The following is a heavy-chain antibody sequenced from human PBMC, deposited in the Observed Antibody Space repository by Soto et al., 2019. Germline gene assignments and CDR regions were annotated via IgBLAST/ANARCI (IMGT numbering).Heavy chain of an antibody. V-gene: IGHV3-30-3*01. CDR2: ISYDGSNK. D-gene: IGHD5-18*01. CDR3: ARDGGGNSMEGFHY. J-gene: IGHJ4*02. CDR1: GFTFSSYA. Sequence: QVQLVESGGGVVQPGRSLRLSCAASGFTFSSYAMHWVRQAPGKGLEWVAVISYDGSNKYYADSVKGRFTISRDNSKNTLYLQMNSLRAEDTAVYYCARDGGGNSMEGFHYWGQGTLVTVSS.